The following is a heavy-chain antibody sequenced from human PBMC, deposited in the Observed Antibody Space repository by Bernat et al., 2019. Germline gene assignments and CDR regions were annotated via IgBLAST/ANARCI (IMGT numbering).Heavy chain of an antibody. CDR2: IYSGGST. CDR1: GFTVSSNY. Sequence: EVQLVESGGGLIQPGGSLRLSCAASGFTVSSNYMSWVRQAPGKGLEWVSVIYSGGSTYYADSVKGRFTISSDNSKNTLYLQMNSLRAEDTAVYYCAWNTGYSSGWYNDYWGQGTLVTVSS. D-gene: IGHD6-19*01. V-gene: IGHV3-53*01. CDR3: AWNTGYSSGWYNDY. J-gene: IGHJ4*02.